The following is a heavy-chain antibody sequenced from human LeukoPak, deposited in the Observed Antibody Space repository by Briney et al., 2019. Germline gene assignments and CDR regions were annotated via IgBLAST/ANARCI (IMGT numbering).Heavy chain of an antibody. Sequence: GGSLRLSCAASGFTFSDYYMSWIRQAPGKGLEWVSYISSSSSYTNYADSVKGRFTISRDNAKNTLYLQMNSLRAEDTAVYYCARDRGSYSDYWGQGTLVTVSS. J-gene: IGHJ4*02. V-gene: IGHV3-11*06. CDR3: ARDRGSYSDY. CDR1: GFTFSDYY. D-gene: IGHD3-16*01. CDR2: ISSSSSYT.